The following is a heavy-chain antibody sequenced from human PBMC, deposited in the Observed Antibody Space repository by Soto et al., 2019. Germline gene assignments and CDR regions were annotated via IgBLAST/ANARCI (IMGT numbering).Heavy chain of an antibody. D-gene: IGHD6-13*01. J-gene: IGHJ4*02. CDR2: ISSGGSTI. V-gene: IGHV3-48*01. Sequence: GGSLRLSCAASGFTFSDYSMNWVRQAPGKGLEWVSYISSGGSTIYYADSVKGRFTISRDNVKNSLYLQMNSLKTEDTAVYYCTRQYIAAAGNRPDWGQGTLVTVSS. CDR3: TRQYIAAAGNRPD. CDR1: GFTFSDYS.